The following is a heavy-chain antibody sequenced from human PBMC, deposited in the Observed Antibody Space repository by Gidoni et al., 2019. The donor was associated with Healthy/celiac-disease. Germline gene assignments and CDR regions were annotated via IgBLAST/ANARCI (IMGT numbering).Heavy chain of an antibody. CDR3: ARGYSYLDAFDI. CDR2: LNPNSGGT. CDR1: GDTFTGYY. V-gene: IGHV1-2*02. J-gene: IGHJ3*02. Sequence: GPLVQSGAEVKKPGASVKVSCKASGDTFTGYYLHWVRQAPGQGLEWMGWLNPNSGGTNYAQKFQVRVTMTRDTSISTAYMELSRLRSDDTAVYYCARGYSYLDAFDIWGQVTMVTVSS. D-gene: IGHD5-18*01.